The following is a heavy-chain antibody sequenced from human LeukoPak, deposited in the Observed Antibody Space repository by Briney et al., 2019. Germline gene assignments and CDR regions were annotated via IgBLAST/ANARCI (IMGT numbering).Heavy chain of an antibody. J-gene: IGHJ3*02. CDR1: GFTFSSYE. CDR3: VKQQLVPDAFDI. D-gene: IGHD6-13*01. Sequence: GGSLRLSCAASGFTFSSYEMNWVRQAPGKGLEWVSYISSSGSTIYYADSVKGRFTISRDNAKNSLYLHMNCLRAEDTAVYYCVKQQLVPDAFDIWGQGTMVTVSS. CDR2: ISSSGSTI. V-gene: IGHV3-48*03.